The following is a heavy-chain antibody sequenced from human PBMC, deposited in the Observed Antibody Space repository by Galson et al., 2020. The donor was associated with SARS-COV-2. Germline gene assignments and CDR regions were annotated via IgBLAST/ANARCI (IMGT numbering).Heavy chain of an antibody. CDR3: AGRVAGAGSLHI. Sequence: SQTLSLTCAISGDSVSSNSAAWNWIRQSPSRGLEWLGRTYYRSQWSTDYAVYVKSRITINPDTSKNQFSLQLNSVTPEDTAIYYCAGRVAGAGSLHIWGQGTMVIVSS. D-gene: IGHD6-13*01. CDR1: GDSVSSNSAA. J-gene: IGHJ3*02. CDR2: TYYRSQWST. V-gene: IGHV6-1*01.